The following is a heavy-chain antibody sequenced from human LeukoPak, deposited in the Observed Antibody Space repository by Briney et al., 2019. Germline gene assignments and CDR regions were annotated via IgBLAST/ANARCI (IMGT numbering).Heavy chain of an antibody. CDR2: INHSGGA. CDR1: GGSFNDSY. D-gene: IGHD3-16*02. J-gene: IGHJ4*01. V-gene: IGHV4-34*01. CDR3: ARVSGIMISLGGVISYFDY. Sequence: SETLSLTCTLYGGSFNDSYWTWIRQPPGKGLEWIGEINHSGGADYNPALRSRVTISVDPSKNQLSLQLRSMTAADTGVYYCARVSGIMISLGGVISYFDYWGQEPWSPSPQ.